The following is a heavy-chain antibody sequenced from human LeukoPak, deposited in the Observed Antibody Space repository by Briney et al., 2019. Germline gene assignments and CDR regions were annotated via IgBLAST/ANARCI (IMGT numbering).Heavy chain of an antibody. V-gene: IGHV1-46*01. CDR3: ARDGGIAARQGVYGWFDP. CDR2: INPSGGST. CDR1: GYTFISYY. J-gene: IGHJ5*02. Sequence: ASVKVSCKASGYTFISYYMHWVRQAPGQGLEWMGIINPSGGSTSYAQKFQGRVTMTRDTSTSTVYMELSSLRSEDTAVYYCARDGGIAARQGVYGWFDPWGQGTLVTVSS. D-gene: IGHD6-6*01.